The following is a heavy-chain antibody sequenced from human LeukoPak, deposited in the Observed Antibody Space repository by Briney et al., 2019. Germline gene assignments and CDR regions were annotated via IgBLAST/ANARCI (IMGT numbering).Heavy chain of an antibody. CDR2: ISYDGSNK. J-gene: IGHJ4*02. CDR3: AKDLTLDYNASGSLDY. D-gene: IGHD3-10*01. V-gene: IGHV3-30*18. Sequence: GGSLRLSCAASGFTFSSYGMHWVRQAPGKGLEWVALISYDGSNKYYVDSVKGRFTISRDNSKNTLYLQMNSLRAEDTAVYYCAKDLTLDYNASGSLDYWGQGILVTVSS. CDR1: GFTFSSYG.